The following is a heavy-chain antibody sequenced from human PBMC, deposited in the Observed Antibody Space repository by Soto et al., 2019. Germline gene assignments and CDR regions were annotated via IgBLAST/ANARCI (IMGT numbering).Heavy chain of an antibody. J-gene: IGHJ5*02. CDR3: ARDKMIDDFGLGSLDP. CDR1: GYTFTSFG. D-gene: IGHD3-10*01. Sequence: GASVNVSCKASGYTFTSFGVSWVRQAPGQGPEWLGWISGYNGKTKYAQVVKGRVTLTTDTTTKTAYMEMRSLRSDDTAMYFCARDKMIDDFGLGSLDPWGQGTLVTVSS. V-gene: IGHV1-18*04. CDR2: ISGYNGKT.